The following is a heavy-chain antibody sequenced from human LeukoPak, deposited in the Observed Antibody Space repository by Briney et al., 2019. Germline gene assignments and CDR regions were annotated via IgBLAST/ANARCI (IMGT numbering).Heavy chain of an antibody. Sequence: SETLSLTCTVSGGSITNTNYYWAWIRQPPGEGLEWIGSVYHSGITYYTPSLKSRVSISVDTSKNQFSLKVTSVTAADTAVYYCAREWQYLFDYWGQGSLVTISS. J-gene: IGHJ4*02. D-gene: IGHD4-11*01. CDR2: VYHSGIT. CDR3: AREWQYLFDY. CDR1: GGSITNTNYY. V-gene: IGHV4-39*07.